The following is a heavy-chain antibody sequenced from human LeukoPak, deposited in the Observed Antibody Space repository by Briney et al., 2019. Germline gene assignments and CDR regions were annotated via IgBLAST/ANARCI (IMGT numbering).Heavy chain of an antibody. CDR1: GGSISSSSYY. J-gene: IGHJ4*02. CDR3: ASLGEWELPSSVY. CDR2: IYYSGST. Sequence: SETLSLTCTVSGGSISSSSYYWGWIRQPPGKGLEWIGSIYYSGSTYYNPSLKSRVTISVDTSKNQFSLKLSSVTAADTAVYYCASLGEWELPSSVYWGQGTLVTVSS. D-gene: IGHD1-26*01. V-gene: IGHV4-39*07.